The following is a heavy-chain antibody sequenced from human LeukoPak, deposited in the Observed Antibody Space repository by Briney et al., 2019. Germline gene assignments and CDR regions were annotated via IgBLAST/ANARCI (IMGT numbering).Heavy chain of an antibody. CDR3: ARDPRYCGGDCDLFDY. D-gene: IGHD2-21*02. Sequence: PSETLSLTCTVSGGSISSYYWSWIRQPPGKGLEWIGYIYYSGSTNYNPSLKSRVTISVDTSKNQFSLKLSSVTAADTAVYYCARDPRYCGGDCDLFDYWGQGTLVTVSS. V-gene: IGHV4-59*01. CDR2: IYYSGST. J-gene: IGHJ4*02. CDR1: GGSISSYY.